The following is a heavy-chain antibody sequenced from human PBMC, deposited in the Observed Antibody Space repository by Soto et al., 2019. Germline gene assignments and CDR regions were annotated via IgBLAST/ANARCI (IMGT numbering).Heavy chain of an antibody. V-gene: IGHV3-48*02. CDR1: GFTFSSYS. Sequence: GGSLRLSCAASGFTFSSYSMNWVRQAPGKGLEWVSYISSSSSTIYYADSVKGRFTISRDNAKNSLYLQMNSLGDEDTAVYYCARANYWGQGTLVTVSS. CDR2: ISSSSSTI. CDR3: ARANY. J-gene: IGHJ4*02.